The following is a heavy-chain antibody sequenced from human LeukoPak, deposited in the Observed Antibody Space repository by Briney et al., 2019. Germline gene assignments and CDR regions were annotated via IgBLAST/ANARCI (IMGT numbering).Heavy chain of an antibody. CDR1: GFTFSSYG. D-gene: IGHD5-18*01. CDR2: ISYDGSNK. J-gene: IGHJ4*02. CDR3: AKWFGSSYGYLDY. V-gene: IGHV3-30*18. Sequence: PGRSLRLSCAASGFTFSSYGMHWVRQAPGKGREWVAVISYDGSNKYYADSVKGRFTISRDNSKNTLYLQMNSLRAEDTAVYYCAKWFGSSYGYLDYWSQGTLVTVSS.